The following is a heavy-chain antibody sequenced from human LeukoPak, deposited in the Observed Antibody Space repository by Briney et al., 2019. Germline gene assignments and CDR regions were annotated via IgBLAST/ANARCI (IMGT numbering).Heavy chain of an antibody. CDR2: INSDGSST. Sequence: LPGGSLRLSCAASGFTFSSYWMHWVRQAPGKGLVWVSRINSDGSSTSYADSVKGRFTISRDNAKNTLYLQMNSLRAEDTAVYYCARGYSSGWHRDFDYWGQGTLVTVSS. D-gene: IGHD6-19*01. V-gene: IGHV3-74*01. J-gene: IGHJ4*02. CDR1: GFTFSSYW. CDR3: ARGYSSGWHRDFDY.